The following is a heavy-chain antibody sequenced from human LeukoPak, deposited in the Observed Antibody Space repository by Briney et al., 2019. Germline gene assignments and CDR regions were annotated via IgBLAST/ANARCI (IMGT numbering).Heavy chain of an antibody. CDR1: GFTFSSYS. V-gene: IGHV3-21*01. J-gene: IGHJ6*04. D-gene: IGHD3-10*01. CDR3: ARGTYGSGSYVMDV. CDR2: ISSSSSYI. Sequence: PGGSLRLSCAASGFTFSSYSMNWVRQAPGKGLELVSSISSSSSYIYYADSVKGRFTISRDNAKNSLYLQINSLRAEDTAVYYCARGTYGSGSYVMDVWGKGTTVTVSS.